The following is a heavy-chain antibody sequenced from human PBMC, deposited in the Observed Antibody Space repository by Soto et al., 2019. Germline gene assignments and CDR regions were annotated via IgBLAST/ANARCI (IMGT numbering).Heavy chain of an antibody. CDR1: GYTFTHYG. Sequence: QVPLVQSGAEVKEPGASVKVSCKASGYTFTHYGFSWVRQAPGQGLEWLAWTSADNGDTNYAPKLQGRVTLTTDTSRSTSSMEMRNLGDEDTAVYYCARDEGGNCTSSICYYFAYGGEGTLVTVSS. V-gene: IGHV1-18*04. J-gene: IGHJ4*02. CDR2: TSADNGDT. D-gene: IGHD2-2*01. CDR3: ARDEGGNCTSSICYYFAY.